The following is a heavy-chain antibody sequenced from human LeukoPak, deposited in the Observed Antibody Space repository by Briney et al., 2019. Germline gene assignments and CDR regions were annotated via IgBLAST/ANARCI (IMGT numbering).Heavy chain of an antibody. CDR1: GGSFSGYY. J-gene: IGHJ3*02. V-gene: IGHV4-34*01. CDR2: INHSGST. CDR3: ARYRPPVLSSFDI. Sequence: ASETLSLTCAVYGGSFSGYYWSWIRQPPGKGLEWIGEINHSGSTNYNPSLKSRVTISVDTSKNQFSLKLSSVTAADTAVYYCARYRPPVLSSFDIWGQGTMVTVSS. D-gene: IGHD1-1*01.